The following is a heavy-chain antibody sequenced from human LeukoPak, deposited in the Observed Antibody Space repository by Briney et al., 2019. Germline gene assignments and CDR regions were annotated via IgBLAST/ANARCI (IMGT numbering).Heavy chain of an antibody. Sequence: ASETLSLTCTVSGGSISSSSYYWGWIRQPPGKGLEWIGSIYYSGSTYYNPSLKSRVTISVDTSKNQFSLKLSSVTAADTAVYYCARSRPPIGYQTNWYFDLWGRGTLVTVSS. CDR3: ARSRPPIGYQTNWYFDL. CDR1: GGSISSSSYY. J-gene: IGHJ2*01. V-gene: IGHV4-39*01. CDR2: IYYSGST. D-gene: IGHD2-2*01.